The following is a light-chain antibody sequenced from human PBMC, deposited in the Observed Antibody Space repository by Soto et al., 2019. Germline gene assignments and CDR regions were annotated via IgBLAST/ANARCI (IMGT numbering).Light chain of an antibody. V-gene: IGKV3-11*01. J-gene: IGKJ4*01. CDR3: QQRAKWPPLT. Sequence: EIVLTQSPATLSLSPGERATLSCRASQNVASYLAWYQRKPGQAPRLLIYDASNRATGIPARFSGSGSGTDFTLTISSLEPEDFAVYYCQQRAKWPPLTFGGGTKVEI. CDR1: QNVASY. CDR2: DAS.